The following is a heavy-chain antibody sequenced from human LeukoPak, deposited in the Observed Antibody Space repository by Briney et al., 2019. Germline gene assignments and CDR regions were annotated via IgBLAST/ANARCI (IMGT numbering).Heavy chain of an antibody. D-gene: IGHD3-22*01. CDR1: GFTFSDYY. CDR2: ISSSGSTI. V-gene: IGHV3-11*01. Sequence: GGSLRLSCAASGFTFSDYYMIWIRQAPGKGLEWVSYISSSGSTIYYADSVKGRFTISRDNAKNSLYLQMNSLRAEDTAVYYCARAETPDTYYYDSSGYGYWGQGTLVTVSS. CDR3: ARAETPDTYYYDSSGYGY. J-gene: IGHJ4*02.